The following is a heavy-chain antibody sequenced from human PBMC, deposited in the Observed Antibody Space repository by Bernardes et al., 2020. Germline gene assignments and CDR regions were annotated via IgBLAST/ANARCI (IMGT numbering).Heavy chain of an antibody. CDR2: INAGNGNT. CDR3: ARGGGGNWFDP. J-gene: IGHJ5*02. Sequence: ASVKVSCKASGYTFISYAIYWVRQAPGQRLEWMGWINAGNGNTKYSQKFQGRVTITRDTSASTAYMDLSSLRSEDTAVYYCARGGGGNWFDPWGQGTLVTVSS. V-gene: IGHV1-3*01. CDR1: GYTFISYA. D-gene: IGHD3-10*01.